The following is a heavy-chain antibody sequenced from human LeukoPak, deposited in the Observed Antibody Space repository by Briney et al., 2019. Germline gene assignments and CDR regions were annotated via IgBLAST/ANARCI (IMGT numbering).Heavy chain of an antibody. D-gene: IGHD5-12*01. Sequence: GGSLRLSCAASGFTFSSYEMNWVRQAPGKGLEWISYISNSGSTIYYVDSVKGRFTVSRDNAKNSLFLQMNSLRAEDTAVYYCARDYQGRGYSGYGLKDYWGQGTLVTVSS. V-gene: IGHV3-48*03. CDR3: ARDYQGRGYSGYGLKDY. CDR1: GFTFSSYE. J-gene: IGHJ4*02. CDR2: ISNSGSTI.